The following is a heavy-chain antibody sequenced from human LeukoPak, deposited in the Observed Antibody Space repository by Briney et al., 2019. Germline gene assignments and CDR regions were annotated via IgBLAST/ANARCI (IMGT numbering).Heavy chain of an antibody. CDR2: INHSGST. CDR3: ARTGYSSGWYNY. CDR1: GGSFSGYY. V-gene: IGHV4-34*01. Sequence: SETLSLTCAVYGGSFSGYYWSWIRQPPGKGLEWIGEINHSGSTNYNPSLKSRVTISVDTSKNQFSLKLSSVTAADTAVYYCARTGYSSGWYNYWGQGTLVTVS. J-gene: IGHJ4*02. D-gene: IGHD6-19*01.